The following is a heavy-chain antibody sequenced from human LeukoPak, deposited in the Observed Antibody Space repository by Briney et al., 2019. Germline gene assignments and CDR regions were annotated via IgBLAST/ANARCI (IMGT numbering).Heavy chain of an antibody. J-gene: IGHJ4*02. V-gene: IGHV4-34*01. Sequence: SETLSLTCTVYGGSFSGYYWSWIRQPPGKGLEWIGEINHSGSTNYNPSLKSRVTISVDTSKNQFSLKLSSVTAADTAVYYCARESSGWYRAPSPPARSFRYFDYWGQGTLVTVSS. CDR3: ARESSGWYRAPSPPARSFRYFDY. CDR1: GGSFSGYY. CDR2: INHSGST. D-gene: IGHD6-19*01.